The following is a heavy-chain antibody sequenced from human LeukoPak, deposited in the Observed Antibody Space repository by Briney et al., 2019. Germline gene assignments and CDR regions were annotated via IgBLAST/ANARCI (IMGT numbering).Heavy chain of an antibody. D-gene: IGHD6-13*01. CDR1: GYTFTSYG. Sequence: ASVKVSCKASGYTFTSYGISWVRQPPGQGLEWMGWISAYNGNTNYAQKLHGRVTMTTDTSTSTAYMELRSLRSDDTGVYYCAGDGAQQLDYYYYYYGMDVWGKGTTVTVSS. CDR3: AGDGAQQLDYYYYYYGMDV. V-gene: IGHV1-18*04. J-gene: IGHJ6*04. CDR2: ISAYNGNT.